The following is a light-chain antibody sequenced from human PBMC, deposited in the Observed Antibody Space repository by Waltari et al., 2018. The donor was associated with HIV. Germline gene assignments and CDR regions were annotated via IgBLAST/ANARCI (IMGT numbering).Light chain of an antibody. CDR2: EDN. Sequence: NFILTQPHSVSESPGKTVTIPCTRTSGSIATNYVQWYQLRPGTSPTTVIYEDNHRPSGVPDRFSGSIDSSSNSASLTISGLKTEDEADYYCQSYDNTDVVFGGGTKLTVL. CDR1: SGSIATNY. V-gene: IGLV6-57*01. J-gene: IGLJ2*01. CDR3: QSYDNTDVV.